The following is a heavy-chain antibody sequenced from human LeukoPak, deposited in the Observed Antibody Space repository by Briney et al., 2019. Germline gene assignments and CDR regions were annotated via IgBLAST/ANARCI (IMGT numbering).Heavy chain of an antibody. J-gene: IGHJ4*02. CDR1: GGSISSYY. CDR2: IYYSGST. Sequence: PSETLSLTCTVSGGSISSYYWSWIRQPPGKGLEWIGYIYYSGSTNYNPSLKSRVTISVDTSKNQFSLKLSSATAADTAVYYCARAKGVRYYDSSGLFDYWGQGTLVTVSS. CDR3: ARAKGVRYYDSSGLFDY. V-gene: IGHV4-59*01. D-gene: IGHD3-22*01.